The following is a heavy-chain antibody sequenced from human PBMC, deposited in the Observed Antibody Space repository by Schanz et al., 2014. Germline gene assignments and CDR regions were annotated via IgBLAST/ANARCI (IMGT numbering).Heavy chain of an antibody. J-gene: IGHJ4*02. CDR3: AKPPPGYLITWYTYYFVS. CDR2: IKLDGSEK. CDR1: GFTFSGYW. V-gene: IGHV3-7*03. Sequence: EVQLVESGGGLVQPGGSLRLSCAASGFTFSGYWMSWVRQAPGEGLVWVANIKLDGSEKYYVDSVKGRFTISRDNAKNSLYLQMNSLRAEDTAVYYCAKPPPGYLITWYTYYFVSWGQGTLVTVSS. D-gene: IGHD1-1*01.